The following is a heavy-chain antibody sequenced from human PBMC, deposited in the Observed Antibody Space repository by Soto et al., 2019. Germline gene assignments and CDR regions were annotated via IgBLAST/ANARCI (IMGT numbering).Heavy chain of an antibody. Sequence: QVQLVQSGAEVKKPGSSVKVSCKASGGTFSSYAISWVRQAPGQGLEWMGGIIPIFGTANYAQKFKGRVTMTADESTSTAYMELSRLRSEDTAVYYCARGYDSSGYSNDPFDYWGQGTLVTVSS. V-gene: IGHV1-69*01. D-gene: IGHD3-22*01. CDR3: ARGYDSSGYSNDPFDY. J-gene: IGHJ4*02. CDR2: IIPIFGTA. CDR1: GGTFSSYA.